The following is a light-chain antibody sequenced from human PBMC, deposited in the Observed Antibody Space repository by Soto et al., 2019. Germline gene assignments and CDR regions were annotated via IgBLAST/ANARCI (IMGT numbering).Light chain of an antibody. CDR3: AAWDDSLSGPV. V-gene: IGLV1-47*01. CDR2: RNN. Sequence: QSVLTQPPSASGTLGQRVTMSCSGSSSNIGSNYVYWYQQLPGTAPKLLIYRNNQRPSGVPDRFSGSKSGTSASLAISGLRSEDEGDYYCAAWDDSLSGPVFGGGTQLTVL. CDR1: SSNIGSNY. J-gene: IGLJ7*01.